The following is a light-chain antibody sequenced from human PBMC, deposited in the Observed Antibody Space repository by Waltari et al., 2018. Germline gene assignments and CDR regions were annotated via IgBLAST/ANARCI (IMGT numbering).Light chain of an antibody. Sequence: QSVLTQQPSASGTPGQRVTISCSGSSSNIGGNTVNWYQHLPGTAPKLLIYSNNRRPSGVPDRFSGSKSGTSASLAISGLQSEDEADYYCAAWDDSLGGPYVVFGGGTKLTVL. CDR1: SSNIGGNT. J-gene: IGLJ2*01. CDR2: SNN. V-gene: IGLV1-44*01. CDR3: AAWDDSLGGPYVV.